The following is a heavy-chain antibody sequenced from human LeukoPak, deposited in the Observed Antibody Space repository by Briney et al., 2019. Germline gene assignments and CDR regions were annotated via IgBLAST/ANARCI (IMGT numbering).Heavy chain of an antibody. CDR3: ARGGYSTSGDY. CDR2: ISFDGSKK. V-gene: IGHV3-30-3*01. D-gene: IGHD6-6*01. CDR1: GFTFSNYA. Sequence: PGGSLRLSCAASGFTFSNYAMHWVRQAPGRGLEWVAIISFDGSKKYYADSVKGRFTISRDNSKNTLFLQMISLRAEDTAVYYCARGGYSTSGDYWGQGTLVTVSS. J-gene: IGHJ4*02.